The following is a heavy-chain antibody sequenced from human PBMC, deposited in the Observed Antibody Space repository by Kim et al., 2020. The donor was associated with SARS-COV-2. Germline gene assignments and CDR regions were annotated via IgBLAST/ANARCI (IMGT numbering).Heavy chain of an antibody. Sequence: GGSLRLSCAASGFTFSSYAMHWVRQAPGKGLEWVAVISYDGSNKYYEDSVKGRFTISRDNSKNTLYLQMNGLRAEDTAVYYCARSGSGSYYYGMDVWGQGTTVTVSS. V-gene: IGHV3-30*04. D-gene: IGHD3-10*01. J-gene: IGHJ6*02. CDR1: GFTFSSYA. CDR3: ARSGSGSYYYGMDV. CDR2: ISYDGSNK.